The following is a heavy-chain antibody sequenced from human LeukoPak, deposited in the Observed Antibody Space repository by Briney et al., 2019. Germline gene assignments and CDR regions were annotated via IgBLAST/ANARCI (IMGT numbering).Heavy chain of an antibody. J-gene: IGHJ4*02. CDR3: ARDWSYYGSGSFDY. Sequence: GGSLRLSCAASGFTFSSYEMNWVRQAPGKGLEWVSYISSSGSTIYYADSVKGRFTISRDNAKNSLYLQMNSLRAEDTAVYYCARDWSYYGSGSFDYWGQGTLVTVS. CDR2: ISSSGSTI. V-gene: IGHV3-48*03. D-gene: IGHD3-10*01. CDR1: GFTFSSYE.